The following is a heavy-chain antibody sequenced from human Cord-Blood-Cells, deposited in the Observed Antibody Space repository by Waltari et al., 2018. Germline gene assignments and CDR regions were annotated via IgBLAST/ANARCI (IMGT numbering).Heavy chain of an antibody. CDR3: ARVGCSGGSCYYYYYYMDV. V-gene: IGHV4-30-4*08. D-gene: IGHD2-15*01. Sequence: QVQLQESGPGLVKPSQTLSLTCTVSGGSISSGDYTWTWHPPPPVQGREWIGYIYYSGSTYYNPSLKSRVTISVDTSKNQFSLKLSSVTAADTAVYYCARVGCSGGSCYYYYYYMDVWGKGTTVTVSS. J-gene: IGHJ6*03. CDR2: IYYSGST. CDR1: GGSISSGDYT.